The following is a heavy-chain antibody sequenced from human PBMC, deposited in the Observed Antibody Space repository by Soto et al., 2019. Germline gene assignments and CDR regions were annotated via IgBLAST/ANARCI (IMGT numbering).Heavy chain of an antibody. D-gene: IGHD2-2*01. V-gene: IGHV4-39*07. J-gene: IGHJ4*02. CDR1: GGSISSSSNF. Sequence: SETLSLTCTVSGGSISSSSNFWGCIRQAPGKGLEWIGSIFYRGSTYYNPALKSRVTISVDTSKNQFSLKLSSVTAADTAVYYCARDLRGTSCYDYWGQGTLVTVSS. CDR3: ARDLRGTSCYDY. CDR2: IFYRGST.